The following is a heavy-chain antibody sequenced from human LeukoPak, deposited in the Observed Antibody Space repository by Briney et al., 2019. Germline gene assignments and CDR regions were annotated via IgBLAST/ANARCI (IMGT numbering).Heavy chain of an antibody. CDR3: AKAGFYYGSGNMSPLGIGYFTMDV. J-gene: IGHJ6*02. CDR2: ISDSGGST. D-gene: IGHD3-10*01. CDR1: GFPFSSYA. Sequence: GGSLRLSCSASGFPFSSYAMHWVRQAPGKGLEYVSAISDSGGSTYYADSVRGRFTISRDNSNNTLFLQMNGLRAEDTAVYYCAKAGFYYGSGNMSPLGIGYFTMDVWGQGTTVTVSS. V-gene: IGHV3-23*01.